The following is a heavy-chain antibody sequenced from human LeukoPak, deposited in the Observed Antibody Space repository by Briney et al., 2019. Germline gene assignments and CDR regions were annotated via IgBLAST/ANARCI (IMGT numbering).Heavy chain of an antibody. D-gene: IGHD6-19*01. Sequence: ASVKVSCKASGGTFSSYAISWVRQAPGQGLEWMGWINPNSGGTNYAQKFQGRVTMTRDTSISTAYMELSRLRSDDTAVYYCARESNEMAVAGTHYGMDVWGQGTTVTVSS. V-gene: IGHV1-2*02. CDR3: ARESNEMAVAGTHYGMDV. CDR2: INPNSGGT. J-gene: IGHJ6*02. CDR1: GGTFSSYA.